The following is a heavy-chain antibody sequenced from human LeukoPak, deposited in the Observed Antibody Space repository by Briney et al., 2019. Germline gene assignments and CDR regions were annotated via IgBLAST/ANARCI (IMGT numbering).Heavy chain of an antibody. D-gene: IGHD2-2*01. CDR3: AKDRGGVPAVVYYFDY. Sequence: PGGSLRLSCAASGFTFSSYAMSWVRQAPGKGLEWVSAISGSGGSTYYADSVKGRFTISRDNSKNTLYLQMHSLRAEDTAVYYCAKDRGGVPAVVYYFDYWGQGTLVTVSS. J-gene: IGHJ4*02. CDR1: GFTFSSYA. V-gene: IGHV3-23*01. CDR2: ISGSGGST.